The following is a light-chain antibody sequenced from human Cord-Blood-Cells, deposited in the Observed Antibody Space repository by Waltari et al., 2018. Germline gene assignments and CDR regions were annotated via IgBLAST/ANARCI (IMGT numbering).Light chain of an antibody. J-gene: IGLJ3*02. CDR1: SSDVGSYNL. Sequence: QSALTQPASVSGSPGQSITISCTGTSSDVGSYNLVSWYQQNPGKAPKLMIYEGSKRPSGVSNRFSGSKSGNTASLTISGLQAEDEADYYCCSYAGSNWVFGGGTKLTVL. CDR3: CSYAGSNWV. V-gene: IGLV2-23*01. CDR2: EGS.